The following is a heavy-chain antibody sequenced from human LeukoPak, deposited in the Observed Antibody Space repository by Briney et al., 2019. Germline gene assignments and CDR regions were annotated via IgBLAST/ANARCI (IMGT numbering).Heavy chain of an antibody. V-gene: IGHV1-18*01. CDR1: GYTFISYG. Sequence: ASVKVSCKASGYTFISYGISWVRQAPGQGLEWMGWISAYNGNTNYAQKLQGRVTMTTDTSTSTAYMELRSLRSDDTAVYYCARALERVYYDSSGYNYWGQGTLVTVSS. CDR3: ARALERVYYDSSGYNY. CDR2: ISAYNGNT. D-gene: IGHD3-22*01. J-gene: IGHJ4*02.